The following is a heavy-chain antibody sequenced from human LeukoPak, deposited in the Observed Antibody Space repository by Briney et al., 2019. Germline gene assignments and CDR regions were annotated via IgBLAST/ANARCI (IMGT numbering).Heavy chain of an antibody. D-gene: IGHD6-13*01. J-gene: IGHJ4*02. CDR1: GFTFSSYS. CDR3: ARDSSSWLIIDY. CDR2: ISSSSSYI. Sequence: PGGSLSLSCAASGFTFSSYSMNWVRQAPGKGLEWVSSISSSSSYIYYADSVKGRFTISRDNAKNSLYLQMNSLRAEDTAVYYCARDSSSWLIIDYWGQGTLVTVSS. V-gene: IGHV3-21*01.